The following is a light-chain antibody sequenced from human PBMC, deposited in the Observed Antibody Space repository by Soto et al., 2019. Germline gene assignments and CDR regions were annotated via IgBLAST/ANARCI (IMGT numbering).Light chain of an antibody. J-gene: IGKJ1*01. Sequence: EIVLTQSPATLSVSPGERATLSCRASQSVSSNLGWYHQKPGQTPRLLIYGASTRASGIPARFSGSGSGTEFTLTISSLQSEDFAVYYCQQYDNWPPTFGQGTKVEIK. CDR3: QQYDNWPPT. CDR2: GAS. V-gene: IGKV3-15*01. CDR1: QSVSSN.